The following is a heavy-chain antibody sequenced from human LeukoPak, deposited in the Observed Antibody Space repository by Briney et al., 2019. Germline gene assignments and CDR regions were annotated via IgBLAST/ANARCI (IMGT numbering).Heavy chain of an antibody. CDR1: GFTVSSNY. CDR2: IYSGGST. CDR3: AKDPYSSSGWYYYYGMDV. J-gene: IGHJ6*02. D-gene: IGHD6-19*01. Sequence: PGGSLRLSCAASGFTVSSNYMSWVRQAPGKGLEWVSVIYSGGSTYYADSVKGRFTISRDNSKNTLYLQMNSLRAEDTAVYYCAKDPYSSSGWYYYYGMDVWGQGTTVTVSS. V-gene: IGHV3-66*01.